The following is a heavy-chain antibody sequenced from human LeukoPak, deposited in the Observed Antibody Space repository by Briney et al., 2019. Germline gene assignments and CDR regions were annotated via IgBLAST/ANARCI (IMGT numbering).Heavy chain of an antibody. CDR1: EFSVGSNY. CDR2: IYSGGST. V-gene: IGHV3-66*01. Sequence: GGSLRLSCAASEFSVGSNYMTWVRQAPGKGLEWVSLIYSGGSTYYADSVKGRFTISRDNSKNTLYLQMNSLRVEDTALYYCARRAPSHDFDDWGQGTLVTVSS. CDR3: ARRAPSHDFDD. J-gene: IGHJ4*02.